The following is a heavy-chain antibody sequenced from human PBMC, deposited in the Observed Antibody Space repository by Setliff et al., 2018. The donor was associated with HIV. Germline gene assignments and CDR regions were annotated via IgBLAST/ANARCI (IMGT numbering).Heavy chain of an antibody. J-gene: IGHJ3*02. V-gene: IGHV1-18*03. Sequence: ASVKVSCKSSGYTFSNFGVRWVRQAPGQGLAWMGYINGYIGKTHFSPRLQGRLTMTTDTSTDTVYWELRSLASDDMAIHYCSREAPRYASGAFDMWGLGNMVTLSS. CDR3: SREAPRYASGAFDM. CDR2: INGYIGKT. D-gene: IGHD7-27*01. CDR1: GYTFSNFG.